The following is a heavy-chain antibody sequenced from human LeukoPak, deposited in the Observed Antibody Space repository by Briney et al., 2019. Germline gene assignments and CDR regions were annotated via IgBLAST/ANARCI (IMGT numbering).Heavy chain of an antibody. Sequence: PGGSLRLFCAASGFSVSSNSMSWVRQAPGKGLECVSIIYSRDVTSYADSVKDRFTISRDSDKNTLFLQMDSLRSDDTAVYYCARVLAAIALRDYHYVDVWGKGTTVTVSS. CDR3: ARVLAAIALRDYHYVDV. V-gene: IGHV3-53*01. D-gene: IGHD6-19*01. CDR1: GFSVSSNS. J-gene: IGHJ6*03. CDR2: IYSRDVT.